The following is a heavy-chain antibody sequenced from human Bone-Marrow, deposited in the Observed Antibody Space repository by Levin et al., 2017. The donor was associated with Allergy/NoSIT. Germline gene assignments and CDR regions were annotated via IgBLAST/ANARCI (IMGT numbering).Heavy chain of an antibody. J-gene: IGHJ4*02. Sequence: PSETLSLTCTVSGGSVSSGSYYWSWIRQPPGKGLEWIGYIYYSGSTNYNPSLKSRVTISVDTSKNQFSLKLSSVTAEDTAGCYCARGGNYFDYWGKGTLVTVSS. D-gene: IGHD4-23*01. CDR1: GGSVSSGSYY. V-gene: IGHV4-61*01. CDR3: ARGGNYFDY. CDR2: IYYSGST.